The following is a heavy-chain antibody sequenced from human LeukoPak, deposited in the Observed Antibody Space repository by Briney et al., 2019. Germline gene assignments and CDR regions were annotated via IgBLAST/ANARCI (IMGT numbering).Heavy chain of an antibody. J-gene: IGHJ4*02. CDR3: AASEYSSDFDY. CDR2: ISYDGSNK. Sequence: PGGSLRLSCAASGFTFSSYAMHWVRQAPGKGLEWVAVISYDGSNKYYADSVKGRFTISRDNSKNTLYLQMNSLRAEDTAVYYCAASEYSSDFDYWGQGTLVTVSS. CDR1: GFTFSSYA. D-gene: IGHD2/OR15-2a*01. V-gene: IGHV3-30*07.